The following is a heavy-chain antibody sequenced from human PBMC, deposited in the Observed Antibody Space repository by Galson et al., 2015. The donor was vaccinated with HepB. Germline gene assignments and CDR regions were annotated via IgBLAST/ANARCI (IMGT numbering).Heavy chain of an antibody. J-gene: IGHJ5*02. Sequence: SLRLSCAAYGVRFSSSNMGWVRQAPGEGLEWVSYINAIGSASYYADSVKGRFTISRDNTKKSLYLQMSSLRAEDTAMYYCVGVRLALFDPWGQGTLVTVSS. CDR1: GVRFSSSN. CDR3: VGVRLALFDP. CDR2: INAIGSAS. D-gene: IGHD3-10*01. V-gene: IGHV3-48*04.